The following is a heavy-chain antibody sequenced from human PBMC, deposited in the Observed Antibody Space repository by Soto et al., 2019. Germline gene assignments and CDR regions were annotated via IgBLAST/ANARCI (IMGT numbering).Heavy chain of an antibody. Sequence: EVQLVESGGGLVQPGGSLRLSCVASGFTFSKYWMHWVRQAPGKGLVWLSRITSDGRSTSYADSVKGRFTISRDNANNTVFLQMNSLRAEDTAVYYCVKMGGVDYWGQGAVVTVSS. CDR2: ITSDGRST. CDR3: VKMGGVDY. D-gene: IGHD3-16*01. CDR1: GFTFSKYW. V-gene: IGHV3-74*01. J-gene: IGHJ4*02.